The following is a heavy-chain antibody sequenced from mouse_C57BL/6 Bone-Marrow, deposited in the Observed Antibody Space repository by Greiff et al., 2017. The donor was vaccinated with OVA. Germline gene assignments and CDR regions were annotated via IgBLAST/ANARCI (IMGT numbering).Heavy chain of an antibody. D-gene: IGHD1-1*01. CDR3: SYYYDGYCYFDV. J-gene: IGHJ1*03. Sequence: VQLQQSGAELARPGASVKLSCKASGYTFTSYGISRVKQRTGQGLEWIGEIYPRSGNTYYNEKFKGKATLTADKSSSTAYMELSSLTTEDSAVYFFSYYYDGYCYFDVWGRGTSVTVSS. CDR2: IYPRSGNT. V-gene: IGHV1-81*01. CDR1: GYTFTSYG.